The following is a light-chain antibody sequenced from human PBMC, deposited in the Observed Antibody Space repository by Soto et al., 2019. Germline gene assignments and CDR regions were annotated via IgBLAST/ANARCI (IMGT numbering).Light chain of an antibody. Sequence: QGVLTQPPSVSAAPGQKVTISCSGSSSNIGGNSVSWYQQLPGTAPKLLIYDDNKRPSGIPDRFSGSKSGTSATLGITGFQTGDEDDYYCGSWDSRLSAYVLGTGTKVP. V-gene: IGLV1-51*01. CDR1: SSNIGGNS. CDR2: DDN. J-gene: IGLJ1*01. CDR3: GSWDSRLSAYV.